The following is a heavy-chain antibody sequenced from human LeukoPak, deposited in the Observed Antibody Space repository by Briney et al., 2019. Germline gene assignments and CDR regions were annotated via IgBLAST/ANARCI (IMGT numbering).Heavy chain of an antibody. CDR3: ARAITASGWYLFLDY. CDR2: INAGNGNT. Sequence: ASVTVSFKASGYTFTSYAMHWVRQAPGQRLEWMGWINAGNGNTKYSQKFQGRVTITRDTSASTAYMELSSLRSEDTAVYYCARAITASGWYLFLDYWGQGTLVTVSS. D-gene: IGHD6-19*01. V-gene: IGHV1-3*01. CDR1: GYTFTSYA. J-gene: IGHJ4*02.